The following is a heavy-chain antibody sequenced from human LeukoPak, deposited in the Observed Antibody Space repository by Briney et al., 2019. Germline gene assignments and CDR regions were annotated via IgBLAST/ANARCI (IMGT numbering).Heavy chain of an antibody. CDR3: ARAGGYCSGGSCYRGYSWFDP. J-gene: IGHJ5*02. D-gene: IGHD2-15*01. CDR1: GFTFSSSG. V-gene: IGHV3-33*01. CDR2: ILYNGSNR. Sequence: PGGSLRLSCAASGFTFSSSGMHWVRQAPGKGLEWVAVILYNGSNRYYADSVKGRFTFSRDNSKNTLYLQMNSLRVEDTAVYYCARAGGYCSGGSCYRGYSWFDPWGQGTLVTVSS.